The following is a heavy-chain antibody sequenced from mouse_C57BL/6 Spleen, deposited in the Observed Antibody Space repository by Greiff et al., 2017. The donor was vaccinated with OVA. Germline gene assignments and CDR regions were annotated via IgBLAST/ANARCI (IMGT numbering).Heavy chain of an antibody. J-gene: IGHJ3*01. CDR3: TTNWDRFAY. V-gene: IGHV14-4*01. Sequence: VQLKESGAELVRPGASVKLSCTASGFNIKDDYMHWVKQRPEQGLEWIGWIDPENGDTEYASKFQGKATITADTSSNTAYLQLSSLTSEDTAVDYCTTNWDRFAYWGQGTLVTVSA. CDR1: GFNIKDDY. CDR2: IDPENGDT. D-gene: IGHD4-1*02.